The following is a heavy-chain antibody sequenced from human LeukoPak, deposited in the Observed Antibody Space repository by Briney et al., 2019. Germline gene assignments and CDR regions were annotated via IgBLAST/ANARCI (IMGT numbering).Heavy chain of an antibody. Sequence: GRSLSLSCAASGFTFSNYGMHWVRQVQGKGLEWVAAIWFDGIRKYYADSVKGRLPISRDNSKNTLYLQKNSLRAEDTAVYYCARDLEDSSPFGAFDMWGQGTMLSVPS. CDR3: ARDLEDSSPFGAFDM. D-gene: IGHD3-22*01. J-gene: IGHJ3*02. CDR2: IWFDGIRK. V-gene: IGHV3-33*01. CDR1: GFTFSNYG.